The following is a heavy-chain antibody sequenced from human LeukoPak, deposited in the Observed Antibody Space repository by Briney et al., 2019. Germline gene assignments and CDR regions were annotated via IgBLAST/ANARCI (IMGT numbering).Heavy chain of an antibody. CDR3: ASTTMVRGVIIYYYYYMDV. D-gene: IGHD3-10*01. CDR2: IIPIFGTA. J-gene: IGHJ6*03. Sequence: ASVKVSCKDSGGTFSSYAISWVRQAPEQGLEWMGGIIPIFGTASYAQKFQGRVTITTDESTSTAYMELSSLRSEDTAVYYCASTTMVRGVIIYYYYYMDVWGKGTTVTVSS. V-gene: IGHV1-69*05. CDR1: GGTFSSYA.